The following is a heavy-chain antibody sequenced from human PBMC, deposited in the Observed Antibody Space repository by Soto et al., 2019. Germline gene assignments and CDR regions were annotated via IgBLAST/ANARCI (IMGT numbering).Heavy chain of an antibody. CDR1: AGSISNYY. D-gene: IGHD6-6*01. J-gene: IGHJ5*02. CDR3: AGSISGDPWFDP. V-gene: IGHV4-59*08. CDR2: IFYSGST. Sequence: SETLSLTCTVSAGSISNYYWSWIRQPPGGGLQWIAYIFYSGSTNYNPSLKSRVTISIDTSKNQFSLKLSSVTAADTAVYYCAGSISGDPWFDPWGQGTLVTVSS.